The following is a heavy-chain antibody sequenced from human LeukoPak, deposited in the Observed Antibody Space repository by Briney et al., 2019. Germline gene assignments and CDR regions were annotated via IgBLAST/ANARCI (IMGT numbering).Heavy chain of an antibody. J-gene: IGHJ4*02. CDR2: IYTSGST. D-gene: IGHD3-3*01. Sequence: SQTLSLTCTVSGGSISSYYWSWIRQPAGKGLEWIGRIYTSGSTNYNPSLKSRVTMSVDTSKNQFSLKLSSVTAADTAVYYCASEDYDFWSGRLRYYFDYWGQGTLVTVSS. V-gene: IGHV4-4*07. CDR3: ASEDYDFWSGRLRYYFDY. CDR1: GGSISSYY.